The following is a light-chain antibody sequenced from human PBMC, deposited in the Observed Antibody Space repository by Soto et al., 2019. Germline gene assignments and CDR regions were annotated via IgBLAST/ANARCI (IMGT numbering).Light chain of an antibody. J-gene: IGKJ1*01. Sequence: EIVLTQSPATLSLSPGERATLSCRASQSVSSYLAWYQQKPGQAPRLLIYGASSRATGIPDRFSGSGSGTDFTLTISRLEPEDFAVYYCQKYGSSSWTCGQGNKGDIK. CDR1: QSVSSY. V-gene: IGKV3-20*01. CDR3: QKYGSSSWT. CDR2: GAS.